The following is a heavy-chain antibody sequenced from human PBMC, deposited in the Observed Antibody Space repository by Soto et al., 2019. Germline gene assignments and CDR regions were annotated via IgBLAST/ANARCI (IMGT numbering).Heavy chain of an antibody. CDR2: INAGNGNT. CDR1: GYTFTSYV. Sequence: GASVKVSCKASGYTFTSYVMHWVRQAPGQRLEWMGWINAGNGNTKYSQKFQGRVTITRDTSASTAYMEVSSLRSEDTAVYYCARELGRRRWLQPGAFDIWGQGTMVPSPQ. CDR3: ARELGRRRWLQPGAFDI. V-gene: IGHV1-3*01. D-gene: IGHD5-18*01. J-gene: IGHJ3*02.